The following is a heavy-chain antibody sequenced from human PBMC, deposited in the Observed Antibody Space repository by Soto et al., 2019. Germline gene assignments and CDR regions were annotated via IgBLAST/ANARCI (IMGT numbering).Heavy chain of an antibody. V-gene: IGHV4-39*01. J-gene: IGHJ6*02. D-gene: IGHD3-9*01. CDR3: ARLDLAYYGLDV. CDR2: T. Sequence: TYYTPSLESRLTISVDLSQNQFSLRLSSVTAADTALYYCARLDLAYYGLDVWGQGATVLVSS.